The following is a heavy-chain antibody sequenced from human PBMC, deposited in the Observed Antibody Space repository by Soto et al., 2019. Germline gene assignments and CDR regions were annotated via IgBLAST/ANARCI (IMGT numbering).Heavy chain of an antibody. D-gene: IGHD4-17*01. J-gene: IGHJ3*02. CDR2: INNSGGST. V-gene: IGHV3-23*01. Sequence: PGGSLRLSCAASGFTFSRYAMSWVRQAPGKGLAWVSSINNSGGSTYYADAVKGRFTISRDNSQNTLYLQMNSLRAEDTAVYYCAKTTTVSTVDAFDSWGQGTRVTVSS. CDR1: GFTFSRYA. CDR3: AKTTTVSTVDAFDS.